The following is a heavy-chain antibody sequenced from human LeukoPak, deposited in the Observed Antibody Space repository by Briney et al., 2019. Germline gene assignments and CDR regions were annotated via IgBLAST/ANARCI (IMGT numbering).Heavy chain of an antibody. CDR1: GYTFTGYY. CDR3: ARRRIFDWLDAFDI. J-gene: IGHJ3*02. Sequence: ASVKVSCKASGYTFTGYYMHWVRQAPGQGLEWMGWINPNSGGTNYAQKFQGRVTMTTDTSTSTAYMELRSLRSDDTAVYYCARRRIFDWLDAFDIWGQGTMVTVSS. V-gene: IGHV1-2*02. CDR2: INPNSGGT. D-gene: IGHD3-9*01.